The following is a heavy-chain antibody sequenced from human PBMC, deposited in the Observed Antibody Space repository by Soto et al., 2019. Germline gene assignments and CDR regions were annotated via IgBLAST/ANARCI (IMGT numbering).Heavy chain of an antibody. CDR1: GGSFSGYY. CDR2: LNHSGST. V-gene: IGHV4-34*01. D-gene: IGHD3-3*01. CDR3: ARGGFWSGYYFAY. J-gene: IGHJ4*02. Sequence: PSETLSLTCAVYGGSFSGYYWSWIRQPPGKGLEWIGELNHSGSTNYNPSLKSRVTISVDTSKNQFSLKLSSVTAADTAVYYCARGGFWSGYYFAYWGQGTRGTVS.